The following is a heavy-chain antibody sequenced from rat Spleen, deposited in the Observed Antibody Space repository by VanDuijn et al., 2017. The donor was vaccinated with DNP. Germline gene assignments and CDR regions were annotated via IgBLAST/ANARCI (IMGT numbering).Heavy chain of an antibody. CDR1: GFTFSDYA. CDR2: IGFEGSNT. J-gene: IGHJ2*01. D-gene: IGHD1-6*01. CDR3: ARHYYGYFDY. Sequence: EVQLVESGGGLVQPGRSLKLSCAASGFTFSDYAMAWVRQAPKKGLEWVATIGFEGSNTYHGDSVKGRFTISRDDAKRTLYLQMNSLRSEDTATYYCARHYYGYFDYWGQGVMVTVSS. V-gene: IGHV5-17*01.